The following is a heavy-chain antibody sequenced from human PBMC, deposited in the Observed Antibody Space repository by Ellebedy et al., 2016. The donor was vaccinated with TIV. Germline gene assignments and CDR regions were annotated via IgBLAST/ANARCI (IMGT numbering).Heavy chain of an antibody. V-gene: IGHV1-69*13. CDR3: ARNFLTGYHYYYYGMDV. CDR2: IIPIFGTA. D-gene: IGHD3/OR15-3a*01. CDR1: GGTFSSYA. Sequence: SVKVSXXASGGTFSSYAISWVRQAPGQGLEWMGGIIPIFGTANYAQKFQGRVTITADESTSTAYMELSSLRSEDTAVYFCARNFLTGYHYYYYGMDVWGQGTTVTVSS. J-gene: IGHJ6*02.